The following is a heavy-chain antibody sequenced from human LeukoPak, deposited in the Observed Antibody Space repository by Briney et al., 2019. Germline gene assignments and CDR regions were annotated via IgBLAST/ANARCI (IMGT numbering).Heavy chain of an antibody. D-gene: IGHD3-16*02. CDR3: ARTLMITFGGVIASP. V-gene: IGHV3-11*01. Sequence: TGGSLRLSCAASGFTFSDYYMSWIRQAPGKGLEWVSYISSSGSAIYYADSVKGRFTISRDNAKNSLYLQMNSLRAEDTAVYYCARTLMITFGGVIASPWGQGTLVTVSS. CDR2: ISSSGSAI. J-gene: IGHJ5*02. CDR1: GFTFSDYY.